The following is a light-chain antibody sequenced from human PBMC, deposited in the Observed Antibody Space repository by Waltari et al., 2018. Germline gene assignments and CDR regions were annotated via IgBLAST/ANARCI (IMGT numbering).Light chain of an antibody. CDR3: QKYVTLPAT. J-gene: IGKJ1*01. Sequence: EIVLTQSQGTLSSSPGERVTLSCRACQIVTWTLAWYQQKPCQAPRRLIYDASPRATGIPDRFSGSGSGTDFSLTISRLEPEDFAVYYCQKYVTLPATFGQGTKVEIK. V-gene: IGKV3-20*01. CDR1: QIVTWT. CDR2: DAS.